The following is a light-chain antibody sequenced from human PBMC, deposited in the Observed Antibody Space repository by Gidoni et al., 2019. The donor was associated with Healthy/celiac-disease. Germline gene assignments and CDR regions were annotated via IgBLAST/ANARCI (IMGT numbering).Light chain of an antibody. J-gene: IGLJ2*01. Sequence: QSALTQPRPVSGSPGQPVTISCTGTSSDVGCYNYVSWYQQHPGKAPKLMIYDVGKRPSGVPDRFSGSKSGNTASLTISGLQAEDEADYYCCSYAGSYTVVFGGGTKLTVL. CDR1: SSDVGCYNY. CDR2: DVG. V-gene: IGLV2-11*01. CDR3: CSYAGSYTVV.